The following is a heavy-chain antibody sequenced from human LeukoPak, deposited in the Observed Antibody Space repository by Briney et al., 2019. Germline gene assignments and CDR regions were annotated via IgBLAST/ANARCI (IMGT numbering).Heavy chain of an antibody. CDR3: TTEGYCSSTSCYRDY. J-gene: IGHJ4*02. CDR1: GFTFSNAW. Sequence: GGSLRLSCAASGFTFSNAWMSWVRQAPGKGLEWVGRIKSKTDGGTTDYAAPVKGRFTISRDDSKNTLYLQMNSLKTEDTAAYYCTTEGYCSSTSCYRDYWGQGTLVTVSS. V-gene: IGHV3-15*01. CDR2: IKSKTDGGTT. D-gene: IGHD2-2*01.